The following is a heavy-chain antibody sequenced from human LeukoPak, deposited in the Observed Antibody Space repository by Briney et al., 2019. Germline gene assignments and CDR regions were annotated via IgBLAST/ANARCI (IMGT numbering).Heavy chain of an antibody. CDR2: IYPGDSDT. Sequence: GESLKISCKGSGYSFAGYWIGWVRQMPGKGLEWMGIIYPGDSDTRYSPSFQGQVTIPADKSISTAYLQWSSLKASDTAMYYCARRSIAAAGISYYGMDVWGQGTTVTVSS. CDR3: ARRSIAAAGISYYGMDV. V-gene: IGHV5-51*01. J-gene: IGHJ6*02. CDR1: GYSFAGYW. D-gene: IGHD6-13*01.